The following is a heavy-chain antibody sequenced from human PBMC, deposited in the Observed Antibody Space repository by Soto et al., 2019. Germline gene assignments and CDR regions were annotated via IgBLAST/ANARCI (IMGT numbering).Heavy chain of an antibody. D-gene: IGHD3-16*01. Sequence: QVQLVQSGDEVKKPGASVKVSCKASGYIFVNYGIAWVRQAPGQGLEWMGWISPYTGNTHSATKIQGRLTMTTDTPTSADYMGLGSLTSDDTAVYYCVMVDNYVTPTPQDVWGQGTTVTVSS. J-gene: IGHJ6*02. CDR3: VMVDNYVTPTPQDV. V-gene: IGHV1-18*01. CDR2: ISPYTGNT. CDR1: GYIFVNYG.